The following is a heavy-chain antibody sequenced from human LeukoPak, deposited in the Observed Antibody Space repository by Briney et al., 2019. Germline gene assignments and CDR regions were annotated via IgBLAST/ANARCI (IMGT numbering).Heavy chain of an antibody. CDR1: GGSMSHFH. CDR2: LFYNEDA. CDR3: AKGETVTTSHFDH. Sequence: SETLSLTCAVSGGSMSHFHWDWFRQPRGKGLEWIGSLFYNEDAKYNPSVKSRVTMSIDTSKSQFSLRLTSVTAADTAVYYCAKGETVTTSHFDHWGQGLLVTVSS. J-gene: IGHJ4*02. V-gene: IGHV4-59*01. D-gene: IGHD4-17*01.